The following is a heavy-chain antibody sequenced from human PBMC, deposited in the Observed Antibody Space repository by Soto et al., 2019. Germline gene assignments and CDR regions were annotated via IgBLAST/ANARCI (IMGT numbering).Heavy chain of an antibody. CDR1: GFTFSNYG. CDR2: IWNDGSNK. D-gene: IGHD5-18*01. V-gene: IGHV3-33*01. Sequence: QVHLVESGGGVVQPGRSLRLSCAASGFTFSNYGMHWVRQAPGKGLEWVAVIWNDGSNKYYGDSVKGRFTISRDNSKNTLWLQMISLRAEDTAVYYCVRGDGYNYGTFDYWGQGTLVTVSS. CDR3: VRGDGYNYGTFDY. J-gene: IGHJ4*02.